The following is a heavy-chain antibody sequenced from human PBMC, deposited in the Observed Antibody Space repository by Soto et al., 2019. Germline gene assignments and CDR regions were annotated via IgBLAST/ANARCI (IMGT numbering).Heavy chain of an antibody. D-gene: IGHD5-18*01. CDR2: IIPMYGAA. V-gene: IGHV1-69*06. CDR3: ARVLRIQTWKNAFDI. CDR1: GGTFRSYP. Sequence: QVQLVQSGAEVKKPASSVKVSCKASGGTFRSYPINWMRQAPGQGLEWLGGIIPMYGAANYAQKFKGRVTISADTSATTAYMELSSLRSEDTATYYCARVLRIQTWKNAFDIWGQGTMVTVSS. J-gene: IGHJ3*02.